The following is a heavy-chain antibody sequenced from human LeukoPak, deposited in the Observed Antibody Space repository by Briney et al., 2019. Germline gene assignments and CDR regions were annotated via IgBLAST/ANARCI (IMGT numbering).Heavy chain of an antibody. J-gene: IGHJ5*02. Sequence: SETLSLTCTVSGGSINSYYWSWIRQPPGKGLEWIGYIYYSGSTNYIPSLKSRVTISVDTSKNQFSLKLSSVTAADTALYYCARGGYCSGGNCYSGDNWFDPWGQGTLVTVSS. CDR3: ARGGYCSGGNCYSGDNWFDP. V-gene: IGHV4-59*01. CDR2: IYYSGST. CDR1: GGSINSYY. D-gene: IGHD2-15*01.